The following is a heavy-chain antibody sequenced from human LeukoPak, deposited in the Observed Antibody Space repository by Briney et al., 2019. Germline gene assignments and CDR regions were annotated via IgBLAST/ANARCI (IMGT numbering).Heavy chain of an antibody. D-gene: IGHD3-22*01. CDR3: ARGLKHYYDSSGSG. CDR2: ISNNGGYT. V-gene: IGHV3-23*01. CDR1: GFAXXSSA. J-gene: IGHJ4*02. Sequence: RLXCAASGFAXXSSAMSWVRQAPGKGLEWVSAISNNGGYTYYADSVQGRFTISRDNSKSTLCLQMNSLRAEDTAMYYCARGLKHYYDSSGSGWGQGTLVTVSS.